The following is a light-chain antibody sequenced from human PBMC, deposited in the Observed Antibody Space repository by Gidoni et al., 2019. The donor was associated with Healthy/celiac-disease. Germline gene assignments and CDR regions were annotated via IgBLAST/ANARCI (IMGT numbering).Light chain of an antibody. CDR2: RNN. CDR1: SSNIGSNY. J-gene: IGLJ3*02. Sequence: QSVLTQPPSASGTTGKRVTISCSGSSSNIGSNYVYWYQQLPGSAPKLLIYRNNQRPSGVPDLFSGSKSGTSASLAISGLRSEDEADYYCAAWDDSLSGSYWVFGGGTKLTVL. CDR3: AAWDDSLSGSYWV. V-gene: IGLV1-47*01.